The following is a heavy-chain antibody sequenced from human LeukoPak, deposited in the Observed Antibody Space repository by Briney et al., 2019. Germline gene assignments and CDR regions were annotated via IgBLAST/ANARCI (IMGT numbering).Heavy chain of an antibody. CDR3: AKGLSSSSWYVADS. V-gene: IGHV3-43*02. Sequence: GGSLKLSCAASGFTLDEYVMHWVRQAPGQGLEWVSLINGNGDDSYYADSVKGRFTVSRDNREKSLFLHMSSLRTDDTAFYYCAKGLSSSSWYVADSWGQGTLVTVSS. CDR2: INGNGDDS. CDR1: GFTLDEYV. J-gene: IGHJ4*02. D-gene: IGHD6-13*01.